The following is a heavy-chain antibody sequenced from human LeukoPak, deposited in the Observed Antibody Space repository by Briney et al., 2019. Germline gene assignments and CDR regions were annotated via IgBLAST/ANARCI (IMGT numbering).Heavy chain of an antibody. Sequence: SETLSLTCAVSGGSISSGDYYWSWIRQPPGKGLGWIGYIYYSGSTYYNPSLKSRVTISVDTSKNQFSLKLSSVTAADTAMFYCARTLTAYNDAFDIWGQGTMVTVSS. D-gene: IGHD1-14*01. J-gene: IGHJ3*02. V-gene: IGHV4-30-4*01. CDR3: ARTLTAYNDAFDI. CDR1: GGSISSGDYY. CDR2: IYYSGST.